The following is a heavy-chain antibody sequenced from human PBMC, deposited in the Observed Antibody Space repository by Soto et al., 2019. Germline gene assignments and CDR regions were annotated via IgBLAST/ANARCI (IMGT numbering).Heavy chain of an antibody. CDR2: ISYDGSNK. D-gene: IGHD2-2*01. CDR1: GFTFSRNV. V-gene: IGHV3-30-3*01. CDR3: ASGSCSTTSCFYGMDV. Sequence: QVQLVESGGSVVQPGRSLRLSCAGSGFTFSRNVMHWVRQAPGKGLEWVAFISYDGSNKYYADSVKGRFTISRDNSKNTLYLQMNSLRPEDTSVYYCASGSCSTTSCFYGMDVWGQGTTVTVSS. J-gene: IGHJ6*02.